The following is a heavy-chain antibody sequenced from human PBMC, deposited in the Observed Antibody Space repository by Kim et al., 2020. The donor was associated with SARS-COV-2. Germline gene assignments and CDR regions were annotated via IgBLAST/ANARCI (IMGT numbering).Heavy chain of an antibody. J-gene: IGHJ4*02. Sequence: RGSLRLSCAASGFTFDDYAIQWVRQVPGKRLEWVSLISRDGGEIKYADSVKGRFTISRDNSKKSVYLQMNSLRSEDTALYYCVRGQQWLIKNWGQGTQVTVSS. CDR2: ISRDGGEI. V-gene: IGHV3-43*02. CDR1: GFTFDDYA. CDR3: VRGQQWLIKN. D-gene: IGHD6-19*01.